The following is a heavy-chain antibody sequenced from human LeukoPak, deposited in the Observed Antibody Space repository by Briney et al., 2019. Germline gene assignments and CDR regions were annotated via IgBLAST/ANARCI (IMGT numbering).Heavy chain of an antibody. CDR1: GFTFSSYS. CDR2: ISSSSSTI. V-gene: IGHV3-48*04. D-gene: IGHD3-22*01. CDR3: ARDFITLNYYHYMDV. J-gene: IGHJ6*03. Sequence: GGSLRLSCAASGFTFSSYSMNWVRQAPGKGLEWVSYISSSSSTIYYADSVKGRFTISRDNAKNSLYLQMNSLRAEDTAVYYCARDFITLNYYHYMDVWGKGTTVTVSS.